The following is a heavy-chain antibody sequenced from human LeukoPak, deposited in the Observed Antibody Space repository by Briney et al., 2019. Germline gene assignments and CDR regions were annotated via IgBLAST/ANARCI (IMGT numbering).Heavy chain of an antibody. CDR2: ISAYNGNT. Sequence: ASVKVSCKASGYTFTSYGISWVRQAPGQGLEWMGWISAYNGNTNYAQKLQGRVTMTTDTSTSTAYMELRSLRSDDTAVYYCAGVGCSSTSCPFDYWGQGTLVTVSP. D-gene: IGHD2-2*01. V-gene: IGHV1-18*01. J-gene: IGHJ4*02. CDR3: AGVGCSSTSCPFDY. CDR1: GYTFTSYG.